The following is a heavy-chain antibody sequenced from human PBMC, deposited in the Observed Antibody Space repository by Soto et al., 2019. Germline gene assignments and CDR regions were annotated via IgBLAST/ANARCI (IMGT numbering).Heavy chain of an antibody. CDR3: ARDAPVELGVPKSMDV. D-gene: IGHD2-15*01. CDR1: GGSISSGYY. V-gene: IGHV4-31*03. Sequence: SETLSLTCTVSGGSISSGYYWSWIRQHPVKGLEWIGYIYYSGNTYYNPSLKSRVSISLDTSKSQFSLKLDSVTAADTAVYYCARDAPVELGVPKSMDVWGQGTTVTVSS. CDR2: IYYSGNT. J-gene: IGHJ6*02.